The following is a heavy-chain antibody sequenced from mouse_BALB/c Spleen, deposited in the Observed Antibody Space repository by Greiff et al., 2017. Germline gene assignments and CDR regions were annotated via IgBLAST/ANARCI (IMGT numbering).Heavy chain of an antibody. CDR3: ARDGKLGNYFDY. CDR1: GFTFSSFG. D-gene: IGHD4-1*01. Sequence: EVQGVESGGGLVQPGGSRKLSCAASGFTFSSFGMHWVRQAPEKGLEWVAYISSGSSTIYYADTVKGRFTISRDNPKNTLFLQMTSLRSEDTAMYYCARDGKLGNYFDYWGQGTTLTVSS. CDR2: ISSGSSTI. V-gene: IGHV5-17*02. J-gene: IGHJ2*01.